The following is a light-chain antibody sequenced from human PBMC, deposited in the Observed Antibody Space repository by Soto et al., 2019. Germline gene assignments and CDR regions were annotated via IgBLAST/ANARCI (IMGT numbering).Light chain of an antibody. CDR3: QQYGSLRT. Sequence: EIVLTQSPGTLSLSPGERATLSCRASQSVSSSYLAWYQQKPGQAPRLLIYGASSGATGIPDRFSGSGSGTDFTLTISRLEPEDFAVYYCQQYGSLRTFGQGTKVDIK. V-gene: IGKV3-20*01. CDR1: QSVSSSY. J-gene: IGKJ1*01. CDR2: GAS.